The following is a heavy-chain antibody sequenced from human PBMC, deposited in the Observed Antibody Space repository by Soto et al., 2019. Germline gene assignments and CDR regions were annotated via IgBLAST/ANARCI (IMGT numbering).Heavy chain of an antibody. D-gene: IGHD6-13*01. CDR2: IYYSGSP. J-gene: IGHJ4*02. CDR3: ARGYSRSWYYRDFDY. V-gene: IGHV4-59*01. CDR1: GGSISSYY. Sequence: SETLSLTCTVSGGSISSYYWSWIRQPPGKGVECMGYIYYSGSPHHHPPLKSRDTITVDTSKNQFSLELSSVTAADRAVYFCARGYSRSWYYRDFDYWGQGTLVTVSS.